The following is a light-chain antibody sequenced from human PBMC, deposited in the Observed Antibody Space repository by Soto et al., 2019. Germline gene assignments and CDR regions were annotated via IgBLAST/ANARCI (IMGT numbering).Light chain of an antibody. CDR2: DVT. Sequence: QSVLTQPASVSWSPGQSITISCTGTSSDVGRYNYVSWYQQHPGKAPKLMIYDVTNRPSGVSNRFSGSKSGNTASLTISGLQAEDEADYYCSSYTSSYTDVFGTGTKVTVL. CDR3: SSYTSSYTDV. J-gene: IGLJ1*01. CDR1: SSDVGRYNY. V-gene: IGLV2-14*01.